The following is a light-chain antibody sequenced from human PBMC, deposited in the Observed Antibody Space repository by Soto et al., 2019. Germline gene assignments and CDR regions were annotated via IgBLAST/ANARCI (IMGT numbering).Light chain of an antibody. CDR1: QTITTY. CDR2: TAS. CDR3: QQYHHWPPIT. V-gene: IGKV1-39*01. Sequence: DIQMTQSPSSLSASVGDRVTITCRASQTITTYLNWYQHKPGKAPKLLISTASSLQTGVPSRFTGSGSGTEFTLTISCLQSEDFAVYYCQQYHHWPPITFGQGTRLDIK. J-gene: IGKJ5*01.